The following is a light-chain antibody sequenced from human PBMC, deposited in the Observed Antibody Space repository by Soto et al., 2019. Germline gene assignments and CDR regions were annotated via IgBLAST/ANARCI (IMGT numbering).Light chain of an antibody. CDR1: SSNIGAGYD. Sequence: QTVVTQPPSVSGAPGQRVTISCTGSSSNIGAGYDVHWYQQLPGTAPKLVIYGNRNRPSGVPDRFSGSKSGTSASLAITGLQAEDEAEYYCQSYDSSLSGSKVVFGGGTKLTVL. V-gene: IGLV1-40*01. CDR3: QSYDSSLSGSKVV. CDR2: GNR. J-gene: IGLJ2*01.